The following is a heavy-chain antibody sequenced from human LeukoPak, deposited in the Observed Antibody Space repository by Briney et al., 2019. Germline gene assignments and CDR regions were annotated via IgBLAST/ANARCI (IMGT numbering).Heavy chain of an antibody. Sequence: GASVKVSCKASGYTFTGYYMHWVRQAPGQGLEWMGWINPNSGGTNYAQKFQGRVTMTRDTSISTAYMELSRLRSDDTAVYYCARASASLYYDFWSGYFTLDYWGQGTLVTVSS. V-gene: IGHV1-2*02. CDR1: GYTFTGYY. J-gene: IGHJ4*02. CDR3: ARASASLYYDFWSGYFTLDY. CDR2: INPNSGGT. D-gene: IGHD3-3*01.